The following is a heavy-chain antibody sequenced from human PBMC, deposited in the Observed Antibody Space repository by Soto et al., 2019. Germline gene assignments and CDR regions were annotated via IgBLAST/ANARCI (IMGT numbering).Heavy chain of an antibody. CDR3: ARSSPAVYYDFWSGYQY. CDR2: INAGNGNT. D-gene: IGHD3-3*01. CDR1: GYTFTSYA. J-gene: IGHJ4*02. Sequence: ASVKVSCKASGYTFTSYAMHWVRQAPGQRLEWMGWINAGNGNTKYSQKFQGRVTITRDTSASTAYMELSSLRSEDTAVYYCARSSPAVYYDFWSGYQYWGQGTLVTAPQ. V-gene: IGHV1-3*01.